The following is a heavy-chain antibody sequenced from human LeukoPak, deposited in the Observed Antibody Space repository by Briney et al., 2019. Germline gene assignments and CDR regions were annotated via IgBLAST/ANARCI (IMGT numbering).Heavy chain of an antibody. CDR2: IIPIFGAA. CDR3: ARDLLAAAGPPPYNWFDP. J-gene: IGHJ5*02. D-gene: IGHD6-13*01. V-gene: IGHV1-69*06. CDR1: GGTFSSYA. Sequence: SVKVSCNASGGTFSSYAISWVRQAPGQGLEWMGGIIPIFGAANYAQKFQGRVTITADKSTSTAYMELSSLRSEDTAVYYCARDLLAAAGPPPYNWFDPWGQGTLVTVSS.